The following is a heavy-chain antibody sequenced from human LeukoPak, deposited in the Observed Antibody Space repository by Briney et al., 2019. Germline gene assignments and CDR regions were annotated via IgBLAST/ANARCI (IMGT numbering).Heavy chain of an antibody. V-gene: IGHV3-48*03. CDR2: ISSSGSTI. Sequence: PGGSLRLSCAASGVTFSSYEMNWVRQAPGKGLEWVSYISSSGSTIYYADSVKGRFTISRDNAKNSLYLQMNSLRAEDTAVYYCARVEVWWELLPSDYWGQGTLVTVSS. D-gene: IGHD1-26*01. J-gene: IGHJ4*02. CDR1: GVTFSSYE. CDR3: ARVEVWWELLPSDY.